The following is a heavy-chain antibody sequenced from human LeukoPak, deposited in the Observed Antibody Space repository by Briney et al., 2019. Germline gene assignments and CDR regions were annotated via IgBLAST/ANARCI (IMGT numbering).Heavy chain of an antibody. D-gene: IGHD5-12*01. Sequence: PGRSLRLSCAASGFTFSSYGMHWVRQAPGKGLEWVAVIWYDGSNKYYADSVKGRFTISRDNSKNTLYLQMNSLRAEDTAVYYCARDRDSGYVGDFDYWGQGTLVTVSS. CDR3: ARDRDSGYVGDFDY. CDR2: IWYDGSNK. J-gene: IGHJ4*02. V-gene: IGHV3-30*19. CDR1: GFTFSSYG.